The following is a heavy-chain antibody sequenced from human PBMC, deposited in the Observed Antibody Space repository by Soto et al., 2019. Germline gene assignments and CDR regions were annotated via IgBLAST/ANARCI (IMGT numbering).Heavy chain of an antibody. CDR3: ARSKKRGHSYYDSRVSLDAFDI. V-gene: IGHV4-59*01. CDR1: GGSISSYY. Sequence: SETLSLTCTVSGGSISSYYWSWIRQPPGKGLEWIGYIYYSGSTNYNPPLKSRVTISVDTSKNQFSLKLSSVTAADTAVYYCARSKKRGHSYYDSRVSLDAFDIWGQGTMVTVSS. CDR2: IYYSGST. J-gene: IGHJ3*02. D-gene: IGHD3-22*01.